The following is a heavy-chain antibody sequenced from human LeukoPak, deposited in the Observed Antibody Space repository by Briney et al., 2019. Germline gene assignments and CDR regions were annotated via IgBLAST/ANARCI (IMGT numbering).Heavy chain of an antibody. CDR2: ISYDGSNK. J-gene: IGHJ4*02. CDR3: ASPRDFDY. V-gene: IGHV3-30-3*01. Sequence: GGSLRLSCAASGFTFSSYAMHWVRQAPGKGLEWVAVISYDGSNKYYADSVKGRFTISRDNSKNTLYLQMNSPRAEDTAVYYCASPRDFDYWGQGTLVTVSS. CDR1: GFTFSSYA.